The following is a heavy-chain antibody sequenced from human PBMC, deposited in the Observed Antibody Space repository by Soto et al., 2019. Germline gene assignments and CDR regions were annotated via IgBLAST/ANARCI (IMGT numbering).Heavy chain of an antibody. J-gene: IGHJ5*01. Sequence: SQTLSLTCAISGDSVSSNSVAWNWIRQSPSRGLEWLGRTYYRSKWYNDYAGSVKGRITISPDTSKNQFSLQLNSVTPEDTAVYYCARLIGNSWLDSWGQGTLVTVSS. CDR3: ARLIGNSWLDS. D-gene: IGHD3-16*01. CDR2: TYYRSKWYN. V-gene: IGHV6-1*01. CDR1: GDSVSSNSVA.